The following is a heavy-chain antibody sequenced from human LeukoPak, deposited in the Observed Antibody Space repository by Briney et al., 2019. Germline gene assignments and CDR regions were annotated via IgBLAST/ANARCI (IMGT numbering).Heavy chain of an antibody. CDR3: TRRPYWYFDL. D-gene: IGHD6-6*01. Sequence: SETLSLTCSVSSDSISTHSWSWIRQPAGKRLEWIGHISPSGNTNYNPSLKSRVTMSVDTSKNHFSLKLSSVTAADTAVYYCTRRPYWYFDLWGRGTLVTVSS. J-gene: IGHJ2*01. CDR2: ISPSGNT. V-gene: IGHV4-4*07. CDR1: SDSISTHS.